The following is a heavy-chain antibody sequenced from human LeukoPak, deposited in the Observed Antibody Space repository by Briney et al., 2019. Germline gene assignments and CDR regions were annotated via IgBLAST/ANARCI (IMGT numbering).Heavy chain of an antibody. V-gene: IGHV3-11*03. CDR1: GFTFSDYY. CDR2: ISPSSSYT. D-gene: IGHD3-22*01. CDR3: ARLWGGSSGYYY. Sequence: AGGSLRLSCAASGFTFSDYYLSWVRQAPGKGLEWVSFISPSSSYTNYADSVKGRFTISRDNAKNSLYLQMSSPRAEDTAVYYCARLWGGSSGYYYWGQGTLVTVSS. J-gene: IGHJ4*02.